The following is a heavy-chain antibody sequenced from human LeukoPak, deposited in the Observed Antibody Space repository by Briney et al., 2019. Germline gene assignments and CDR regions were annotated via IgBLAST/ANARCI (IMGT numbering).Heavy chain of an antibody. J-gene: IGHJ4*02. D-gene: IGHD6-19*01. CDR2: ISGSGGST. V-gene: IGHV3-23*01. Sequence: GGSLRLSCAASGFSLSNYAMTWVRQAPGKGLEWVPGISGSGGSTYYADSVKGRFTISRDNSKNTLYLQMNSLRAEDTAVYYCAGGYSSGWWGYYFDYWGQGTLVTVSS. CDR3: AGGYSSGWWGYYFDY. CDR1: GFSLSNYA.